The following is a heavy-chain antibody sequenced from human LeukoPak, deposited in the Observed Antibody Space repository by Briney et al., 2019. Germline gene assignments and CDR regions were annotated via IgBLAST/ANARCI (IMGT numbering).Heavy chain of an antibody. CDR2: INTNTGNP. Sequence: ASVKVSCKASGYTFTSYAMNWVRQAPGQGLEWMGWINTNTGNPTYAQGFTGRFVFSLDTSVSTAYLQISSLKAEDTAVYYCAREAYYYDSSGYRLDVDVWGKGTTVTVSS. D-gene: IGHD3-22*01. V-gene: IGHV7-4-1*02. CDR1: GYTFTSYA. J-gene: IGHJ6*04. CDR3: AREAYYYDSSGYRLDVDV.